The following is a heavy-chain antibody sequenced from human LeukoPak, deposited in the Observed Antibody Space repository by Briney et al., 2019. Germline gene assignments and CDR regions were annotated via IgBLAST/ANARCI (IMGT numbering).Heavy chain of an antibody. CDR1: GFTFSSYS. CDR2: ISSSSSTI. D-gene: IGHD5-18*01. J-gene: IGHJ6*03. CDR3: AKERKEIQLWPNYYYYYYMDV. Sequence: GGSLRLSCAASGFTFSSYSMNWVRQAPGKGLEWVSYISSSSSTIYYADSVKGRFTISRDNAKNSLYLQMNSLRAENTAVYYCAKERKEIQLWPNYYYYYYMDVWGKGTTVTVSS. V-gene: IGHV3-48*01.